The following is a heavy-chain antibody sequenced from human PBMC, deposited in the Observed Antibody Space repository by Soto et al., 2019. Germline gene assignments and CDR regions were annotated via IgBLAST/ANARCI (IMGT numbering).Heavy chain of an antibody. CDR3: ARLLVDTAMVYYGMDV. Sequence: SETLSLTCSVSGDSISRGYYWAWIRQPPGKALEWIGSIYHSGTTYYNPSLRSRVTVSVDTSMNQFSLQLNSVTAADTAVYYCARLLVDTAMVYYGMDVWGQGTTVTVSS. CDR1: GDSISRGYY. CDR2: IYHSGTT. V-gene: IGHV4-38-2*01. J-gene: IGHJ6*02. D-gene: IGHD5-18*01.